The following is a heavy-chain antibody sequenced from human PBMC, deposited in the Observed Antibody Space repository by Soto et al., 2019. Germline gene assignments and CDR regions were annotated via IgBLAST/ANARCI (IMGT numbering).Heavy chain of an antibody. D-gene: IGHD3-16*01. CDR3: ASSKFGGATYDD. CDR2: IIPIFGTA. Sequence: SVKVSCKASGGTFSSYAISWVRQAPGQGLGWMGGIIPIFGTANYAQKFQGRVKITADECTGTAYMELSSLRSEDTAVYYCASSKFGGATYDDWGQGTLVTVSS. CDR1: GGTFSSYA. V-gene: IGHV1-69*13. J-gene: IGHJ4*02.